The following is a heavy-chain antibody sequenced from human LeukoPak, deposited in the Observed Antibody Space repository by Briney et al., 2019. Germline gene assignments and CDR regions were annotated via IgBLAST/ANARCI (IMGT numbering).Heavy chain of an antibody. J-gene: IGHJ3*02. CDR1: GFTFSSYW. D-gene: IGHD1-1*01. Sequence: GGSLRLSCAASGFTFSSYWMSWVRQAPGKGLEWVANIKQDGSEKYYVDSVKGRFTISRDNAKNSLYLQMNSLTAEDAAVYYCAKGQLERRWDDAFDIWGQGTMVTVSS. CDR3: AKGQLERRWDDAFDI. CDR2: IKQDGSEK. V-gene: IGHV3-7*03.